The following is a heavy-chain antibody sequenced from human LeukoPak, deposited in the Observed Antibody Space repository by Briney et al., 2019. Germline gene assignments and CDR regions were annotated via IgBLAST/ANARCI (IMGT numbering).Heavy chain of an antibody. J-gene: IGHJ4*02. CDR3: ARVGGIAVARIKQIDY. V-gene: IGHV4-38-2*02. CDR2: IYHSGIS. Sequence: SETLSLTCSVSSYSISGGYYWGWIRQPPGKGLEWIGSIYHSGISYYNPSLKSRVTISVDTSKNQFSLKLSSVTAADTAVYYCARVGGIAVARIKQIDYWGQGTLVTVSS. D-gene: IGHD6-19*01. CDR1: SYSISGGYY.